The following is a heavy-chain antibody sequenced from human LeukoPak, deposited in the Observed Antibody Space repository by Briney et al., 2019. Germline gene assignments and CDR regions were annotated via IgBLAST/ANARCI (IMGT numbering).Heavy chain of an antibody. CDR2: ISSSGSTI. J-gene: IGHJ6*03. Sequence: GGSLRLSCAASGFIFKSYWMSWVRQAPGKGLEWVSYISSSGSTIYYADSVKGRFTISRDNAKNSLYLQMNSLRAEDTAVYYCARDPYSGSYVDYYYYYYMDVWGKGTTVTISS. CDR1: GFIFKSYW. D-gene: IGHD6-13*01. CDR3: ARDPYSGSYVDYYYYYYMDV. V-gene: IGHV3-48*04.